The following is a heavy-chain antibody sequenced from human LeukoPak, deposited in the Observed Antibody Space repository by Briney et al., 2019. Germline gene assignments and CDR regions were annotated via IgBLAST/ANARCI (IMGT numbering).Heavy chain of an antibody. Sequence: PGGSLRLSCAASGFTFSRFGMHWVRQTPGQGLEWVALIWYDGSNKYYADSVKGRFTISRDNSKNTLYLQMNSLRAEDTAVYYCARDAVDTANAVWGQGTTVTVSS. CDR2: IWYDGSNK. J-gene: IGHJ6*02. D-gene: IGHD5-18*01. CDR1: GFTFSRFG. V-gene: IGHV3-33*01. CDR3: ARDAVDTANAV.